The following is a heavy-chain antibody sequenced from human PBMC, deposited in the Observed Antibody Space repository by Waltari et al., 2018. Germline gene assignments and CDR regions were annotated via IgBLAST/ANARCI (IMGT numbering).Heavy chain of an antibody. CDR1: GGSFSGYY. Sequence: QVQLQQWGAGLLKPSETLSLTCAVYGGSFSGYYWSWIRQPPGTGLEWIGEINHSGSTNDNPSLKSRVTISVDTSKNQFSLKLSSVTAADTAVYYCASTDVLLWFGEFKDAFDIWGQGTMVTVSS. V-gene: IGHV4-34*01. J-gene: IGHJ3*02. CDR3: ASTDVLLWFGEFKDAFDI. CDR2: INHSGST. D-gene: IGHD3-10*01.